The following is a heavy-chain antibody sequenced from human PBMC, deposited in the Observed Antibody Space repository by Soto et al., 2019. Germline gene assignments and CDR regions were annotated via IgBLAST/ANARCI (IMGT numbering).Heavy chain of an antibody. J-gene: IGHJ6*02. CDR1: GYTFTSYA. CDR3: ATAVAYYYGMDV. D-gene: IGHD2-15*01. Sequence: ASVKVSCKASGYTFTSYAMHWVRQAPGQRLEWMGWINAGNGNTKYSQKFQGRVTITRDTSASTAYMELSSLRSEDTAVYYCATAVAYYYGMDVWGQGTTVTVSS. V-gene: IGHV1-3*01. CDR2: INAGNGNT.